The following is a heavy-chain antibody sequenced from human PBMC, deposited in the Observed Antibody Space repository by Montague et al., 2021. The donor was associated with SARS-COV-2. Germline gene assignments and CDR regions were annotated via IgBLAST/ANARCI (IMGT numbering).Heavy chain of an antibody. CDR3: ARPRRGSPNNWFDA. J-gene: IGHJ5*02. CDR1: GGSFSSYSFY. D-gene: IGHD6-6*01. Sequence: SETLSLTCSVSGGSFSSYSFYWGWLPPSKGKGLEWDVNHYYNGNTNYNPYRQSRLSLSVDTSTNQLFLRLTSVTAADTAVYYCARPRRGSPNNWFDAWGQGILVTVSS. V-gene: IGHV4-39*01. CDR2: HYYNGNT.